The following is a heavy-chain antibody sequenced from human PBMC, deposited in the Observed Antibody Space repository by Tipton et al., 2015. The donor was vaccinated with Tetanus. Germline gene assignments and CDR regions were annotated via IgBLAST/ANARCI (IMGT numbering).Heavy chain of an antibody. V-gene: IGHV4-31*03. Sequence: TLSLTCTVSGGSISNTGDYWGWIRQHPGKGLEWIAYIYHSGSTYYNPSLRSRLSISVDTSKNQFSLRLSSVTAADTAVYYCARGSRYYFDSWGQGTLATVSS. CDR1: GGSISNTGDY. CDR3: ARGSRYYFDS. CDR2: IYHSGST. J-gene: IGHJ4*02.